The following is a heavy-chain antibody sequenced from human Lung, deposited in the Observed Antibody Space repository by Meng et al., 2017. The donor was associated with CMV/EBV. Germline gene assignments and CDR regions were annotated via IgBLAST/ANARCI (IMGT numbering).Heavy chain of an antibody. D-gene: IGHD6-19*01. CDR2: IYHSGST. Sequence: QVQLQESCPGLVQPSGTLSLTCAVSGGSISSSNWWSWVRQPPGKGLEWIGEIYHSGSTNYNPSLKSRVTISVDKSKNQFSLKLSSVTAADTAVYYCASFPPPGKQWLVTDYWGQGTLVTVSS. J-gene: IGHJ4*02. V-gene: IGHV4-4*02. CDR3: ASFPPPGKQWLVTDY. CDR1: GGSISSSNW.